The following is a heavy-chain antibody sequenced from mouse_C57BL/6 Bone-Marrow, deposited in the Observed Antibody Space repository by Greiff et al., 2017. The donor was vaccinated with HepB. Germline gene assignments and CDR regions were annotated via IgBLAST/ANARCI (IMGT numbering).Heavy chain of an antibody. J-gene: IGHJ4*01. CDR2: IRNKANNHAT. CDR3: TLYGSSPHYYAMDY. CDR1: GFTFSDAW. V-gene: IGHV6-6*01. D-gene: IGHD1-1*01. Sequence: DVKLVESGGGLVQPGGSMKLSCAASGFTFSDAWMDWVRQSPEKGLEWVAEIRNKANNHATYYAESVKGRFTISRDDSKSSVYLQMNSLRAEDTGIYYCTLYGSSPHYYAMDYWGQGTSVTVSS.